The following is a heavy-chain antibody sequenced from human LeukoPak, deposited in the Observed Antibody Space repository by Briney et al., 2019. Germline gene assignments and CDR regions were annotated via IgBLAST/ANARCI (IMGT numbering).Heavy chain of an antibody. CDR1: GYTLTSYD. CDR2: MNPNSGNT. J-gene: IGHJ5*01. Sequence: ASVKVSCKASGYTLTSYDINWVRQATGQGLEWMGWMNPNSGNTGYAQKFQGRVTMTRNTSISTAYMELSSLRSEDTAVYYCARARRGYPNWFDSWGQGTLVTVSS. CDR3: ARARRGYPNWFDS. V-gene: IGHV1-8*01. D-gene: IGHD5-12*01.